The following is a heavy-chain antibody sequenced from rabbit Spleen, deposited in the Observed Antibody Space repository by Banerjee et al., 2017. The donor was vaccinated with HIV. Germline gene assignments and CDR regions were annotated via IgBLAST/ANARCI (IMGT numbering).Heavy chain of an antibody. V-gene: IGHV1S43*01. CDR1: GIDFSTYYY. CDR2: IVTVSANT. CDR3: ARGDNNAGNGFNL. D-gene: IGHD4-2*01. Sequence: QSLEESGGDLVKPGASLTLTCKASGIDFSTYYYMCWVRQAPGKGLEWIACIVTVSANTYYASWAKGRFTIPRSTSLNTVTLQMTSLTAADTATYFCARGDNNAGNGFNLWGPGTLVTVS. J-gene: IGHJ4*01.